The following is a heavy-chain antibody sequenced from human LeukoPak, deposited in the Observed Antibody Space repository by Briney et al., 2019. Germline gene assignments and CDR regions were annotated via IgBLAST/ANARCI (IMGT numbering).Heavy chain of an antibody. J-gene: IGHJ5*02. V-gene: IGHV3-30*18. Sequence: PGGSLRLSCEASGFSFSSYNMDWVRQAPGKGLEWVAVISYDGSNKYYADSVKGRFTISRDNSKNTLYLQMNSLRAEDTAVYYCAKDLGGRGGNWFDPWGQGTLVTVSS. CDR1: GFSFSSYN. D-gene: IGHD1-14*01. CDR3: AKDLGGRGGNWFDP. CDR2: ISYDGSNK.